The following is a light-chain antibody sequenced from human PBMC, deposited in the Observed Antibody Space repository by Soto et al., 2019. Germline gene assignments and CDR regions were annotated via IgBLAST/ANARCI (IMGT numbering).Light chain of an antibody. CDR2: DTS. J-gene: IGKJ1*01. Sequence: EIVMTQSPATLSVSPGERATLSCRASQSVSNNLAWYQQKPGQAPRLLIHDTSTRATDIPARFSGSGSGTAFTLTISSLQSEDFAVYYCQQHDNWPRTFGQGTKVEIK. CDR3: QQHDNWPRT. V-gene: IGKV3-15*01. CDR1: QSVSNN.